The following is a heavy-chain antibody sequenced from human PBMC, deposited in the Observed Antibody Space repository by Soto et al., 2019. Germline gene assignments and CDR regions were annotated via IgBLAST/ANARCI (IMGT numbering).Heavy chain of an antibody. CDR1: GGSISSYY. V-gene: IGHV4-59*01. Sequence: SETLSLTCTVSGGSISSYYWSWIRQPPGKGLEWIGYIYYSGSTNYNPSLNSRVTISVDTSKNQFSLKLSSVTAADTAVYYCAGRASRYYYDSSGYFDYWGQGTLVTVSS. D-gene: IGHD3-22*01. CDR2: IYYSGST. CDR3: AGRASRYYYDSSGYFDY. J-gene: IGHJ4*02.